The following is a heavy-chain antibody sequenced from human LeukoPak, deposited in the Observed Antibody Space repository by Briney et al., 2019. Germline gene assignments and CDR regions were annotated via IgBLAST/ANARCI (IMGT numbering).Heavy chain of an antibody. V-gene: IGHV3-74*01. CDR3: AKGKVHGDYVAYYYYYGMDV. Sequence: PGGSLRLSCAASGFTFSSYWMHWVRQAPGKGLVWVSNINLDGSSATYADSVRGRFTISRDNARNTLYLQMNRLRADDTAVYYCAKGKVHGDYVAYYYYYGMDVWGQGTTVTVSS. CDR2: INLDGSSA. CDR1: GFTFSSYW. D-gene: IGHD4-17*01. J-gene: IGHJ6*02.